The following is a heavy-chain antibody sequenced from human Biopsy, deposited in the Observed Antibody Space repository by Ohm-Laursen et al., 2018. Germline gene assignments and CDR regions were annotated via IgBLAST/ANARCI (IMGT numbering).Heavy chain of an antibody. CDR3: VRGVDYYDPYHYYALDV. J-gene: IGHJ6*02. CDR2: INHSGRT. CDR1: GESFNGYY. D-gene: IGHD3-22*01. V-gene: IGHV4-34*01. Sequence: SETLSLTCAVYGESFNGYYWSWIRQTPGKGLEWIGEINHSGRTNYNPSLKSRVTISVDTSKNQFSLKVMSVTAADTAVYYCVRGVDYYDPYHYYALDVWGQGTTVTVSS.